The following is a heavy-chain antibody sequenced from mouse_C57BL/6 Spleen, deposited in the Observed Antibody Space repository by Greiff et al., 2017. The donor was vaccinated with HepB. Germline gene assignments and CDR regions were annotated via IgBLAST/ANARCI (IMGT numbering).Heavy chain of an antibody. CDR2: INPSSGYT. D-gene: IGHD1-1*02. Sequence: VQLVESGAELAKPGASVKLSCKASGYTFTSYWMHWVNQRPGQGLEWIGYINPSSGYTKYNQKFKDKATLTADKSSSTAYMQLSSLTSEDSAVYDCASVADYYGGGGYFDYWGQGTTVTVSS. J-gene: IGHJ2*01. V-gene: IGHV1-7*01. CDR1: GYTFTSYW. CDR3: ASVADYYGGGGYFDY.